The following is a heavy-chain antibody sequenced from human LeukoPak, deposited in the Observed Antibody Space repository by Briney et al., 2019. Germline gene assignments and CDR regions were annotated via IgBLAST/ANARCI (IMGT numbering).Heavy chain of an antibody. V-gene: IGHV4-59*01. J-gene: IGHJ4*02. CDR2: IYFSGTT. D-gene: IGHD3-10*01. Sequence: PSETLSLTCTVSGGSIGNYYWSWLRQPPGKGLEWIGYIYFSGTTNINPSLKSRVTISVDMSKNQLSLKLSSVTAADTAVYYCAREYGSGSYSHFDYWGQGTLVTVSS. CDR3: AREYGSGSYSHFDY. CDR1: GGSIGNYY.